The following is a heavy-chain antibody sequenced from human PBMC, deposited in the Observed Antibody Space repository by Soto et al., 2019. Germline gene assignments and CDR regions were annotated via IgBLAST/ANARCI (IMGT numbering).Heavy chain of an antibody. CDR2: MNPNSGDT. CDR3: ARGLMFLGVTPLYYDYPMDV. D-gene: IGHD3-10*01. CDR1: GYTFTTYD. Sequence: QVQLVQSGPEVKKPGASVRVSCKASGYTFTTYDVNWVRQATGQGLEWMGWMNPNSGDTGYTQKCQGRVTITRNTSISTAYMELSSLKSEDTAVYYCARGLMFLGVTPLYYDYPMDVWGKGTTVNVSS. J-gene: IGHJ6*03. V-gene: IGHV1-8*01.